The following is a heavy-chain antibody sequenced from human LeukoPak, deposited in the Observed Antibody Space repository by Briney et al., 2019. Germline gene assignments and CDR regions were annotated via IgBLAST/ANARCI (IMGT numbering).Heavy chain of an antibody. CDR2: LPDSGDAT. Sequence: GRSLRLFCAVSGFXFSHYAIRWVRQAPGTGLVWVGDLPDSGDATYYADPLKGRHTISRDNSNRTLYLHISRLRGEDTAVYLCARGNRHDSGGWLDGWGQGTLVTVSS. J-gene: IGHJ5*02. D-gene: IGHD3-10*01. CDR3: ARGNRHDSGGWLDG. CDR1: GFXFSHYA. V-gene: IGHV3-23*01.